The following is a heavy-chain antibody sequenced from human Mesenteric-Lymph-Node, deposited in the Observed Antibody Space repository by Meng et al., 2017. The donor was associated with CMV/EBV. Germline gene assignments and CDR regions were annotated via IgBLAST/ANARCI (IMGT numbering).Heavy chain of an antibody. J-gene: IGHJ4*02. Sequence: ASVKVSCKASGYSFTGYVIHWAREAPGQGLEWMGWINTNNGGAEYAQKFQGRVTLTRDTSISTASMELSRLTSDDTAVYYCARGPYYDFWSGYYFEDYWGQGTLVTVSS. CDR3: ARGPYYDFWSGYYFEDY. V-gene: IGHV1-2*02. CDR2: INTNNGGA. D-gene: IGHD3-3*01. CDR1: GYSFTGYV.